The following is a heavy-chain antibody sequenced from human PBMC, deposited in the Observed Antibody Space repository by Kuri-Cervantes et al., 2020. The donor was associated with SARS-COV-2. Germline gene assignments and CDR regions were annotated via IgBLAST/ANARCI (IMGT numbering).Heavy chain of an antibody. D-gene: IGHD3-22*01. CDR3: ARSTPFRRLVVISQGGAFDI. CDR2: ISIDGSEI. V-gene: IGHV3-64D*06. CDR1: GFTFSSSG. Sequence: GGSLRLSCSASGFTFSSSGFHWVRQAPGKGLEYVSAISIDGSEIFYADSVRGRFTISRDNSKNTLYLQMSRLRSDDTAVYYCARSTPFRRLVVISQGGAFDIWGQGTMVTVSS. J-gene: IGHJ3*02.